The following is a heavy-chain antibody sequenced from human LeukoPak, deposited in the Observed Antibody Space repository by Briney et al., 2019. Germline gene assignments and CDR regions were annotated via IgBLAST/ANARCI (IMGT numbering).Heavy chain of an antibody. CDR3: ASLMQGSGSYSNYYYGIDV. CDR1: GGSFDDYY. CDR2: ILQSGDT. Sequence: SETLSLTCAIYGGSFDDYYWSWIRQSPGEGLEWIGEILQSGDTNYNPSLKSRVTISLDTSKNQFSLKLMSVTAADTAVYYCASLMQGSGSYSNYYYGIDVWGKGTTVIASS. V-gene: IGHV4-34*12. D-gene: IGHD3-10*01. J-gene: IGHJ6*04.